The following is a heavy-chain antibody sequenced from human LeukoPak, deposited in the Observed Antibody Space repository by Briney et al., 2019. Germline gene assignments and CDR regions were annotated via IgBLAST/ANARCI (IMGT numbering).Heavy chain of an antibody. V-gene: IGHV3-21*01. CDR1: GFTFSSHS. J-gene: IGHJ4*02. Sequence: GGSLRLSCAASGFTFSSHSMNWVRQAPGKGLEWVSSISSSSSYIYYADSVKGRFTISRDNAKNSLYLQMNSLRAEDTAVYYCARDGYSSSWPYFDYWGQGTLVTVSS. D-gene: IGHD6-13*01. CDR3: ARDGYSSSWPYFDY. CDR2: ISSSSSYI.